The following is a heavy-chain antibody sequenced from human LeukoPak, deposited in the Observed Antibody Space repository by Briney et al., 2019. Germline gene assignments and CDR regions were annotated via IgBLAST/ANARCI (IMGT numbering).Heavy chain of an antibody. J-gene: IGHJ4*02. D-gene: IGHD2-2*01. CDR2: VYYTGTS. V-gene: IGHV4-39*01. Sequence: SETLSLTCSVSGGPISNRTCYWGWIRQPPGKGLEWIGGVYYTGTSYYSPSPNTRVTVSIDTSNKRFSLRLPSVTAADTAVYYCARRAVVAAAVSYFDYWGQGILVTVSS. CDR3: ARRAVVAAAVSYFDY. CDR1: GGPISNRTCY.